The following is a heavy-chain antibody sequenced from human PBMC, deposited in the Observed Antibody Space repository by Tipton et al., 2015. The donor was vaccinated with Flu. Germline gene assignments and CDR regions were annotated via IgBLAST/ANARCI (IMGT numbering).Heavy chain of an antibody. V-gene: IGHV4-38-2*01. CDR2: IFHSGNS. D-gene: IGHD4-11*01. CDR3: VRRDYSNYVSEPKNWFDP. J-gene: IGHJ5*02. CDR1: GYSIRSSNYY. Sequence: TLSLTCAVSGYSIRSSNYYWGWIRQPPGKGLEWIGNIFHSGNSYHNPSLKSRVTMSVDSSKNQFSLKLTSVTAADTAVYYCVRRDYSNYVSEPKNWFDPWGQGTLVTVSS.